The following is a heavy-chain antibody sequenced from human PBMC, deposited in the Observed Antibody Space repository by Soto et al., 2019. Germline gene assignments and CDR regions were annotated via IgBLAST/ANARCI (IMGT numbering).Heavy chain of an antibody. CDR2: IKQDGSEK. J-gene: IGHJ3*02. Sequence: GGSLRLSCAASGFTFSSYWMSWVRQAPGKGLEWVANIKQDGSEKYYVDSVKGRFTISRDNAKNSLYLQMNSLRAEDTAVYYCARVRSGPVNLGLDAFDIWGQGTMVTVSS. V-gene: IGHV3-7*01. D-gene: IGHD6-19*01. CDR1: GFTFSSYW. CDR3: ARVRSGPVNLGLDAFDI.